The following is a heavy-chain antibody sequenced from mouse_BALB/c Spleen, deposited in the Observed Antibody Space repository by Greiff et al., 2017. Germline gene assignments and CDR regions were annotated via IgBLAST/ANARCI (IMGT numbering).Heavy chain of an antibody. CDR1: GFTFSSFG. CDR2: ISSGSSTI. Sequence: EVMLVESGGGLVQPGGSRKLSCAASGFTFSSFGMHWVRQAPEKGLEWVAYISSGSSTIYYADTVKGRFTISRDNPKNTLFLQMTSLRSEDTAMYYCARRMGDYPAWFAYWGQGTLVTVSA. D-gene: IGHD2-4*01. CDR3: ARRMGDYPAWFAY. J-gene: IGHJ3*01. V-gene: IGHV5-17*02.